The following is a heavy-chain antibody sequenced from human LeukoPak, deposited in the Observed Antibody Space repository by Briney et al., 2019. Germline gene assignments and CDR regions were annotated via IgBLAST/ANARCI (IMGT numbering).Heavy chain of an antibody. CDR1: GFTFSIYG. V-gene: IGHV3-23*01. CDR3: SKDVRGYQHDALDI. CDR2: ISGGCSYT. D-gene: IGHD3-22*01. Sequence: PGGSLRLSCAASGFTFSIYGVHWVRHAPGKGLEWVSTISGGCSYTYYADSLKVRFTISRDNSKNTLYLEMNNLISEDTSGYYCSKDVRGYQHDALDIWGQGTMVTVSS. J-gene: IGHJ3*02.